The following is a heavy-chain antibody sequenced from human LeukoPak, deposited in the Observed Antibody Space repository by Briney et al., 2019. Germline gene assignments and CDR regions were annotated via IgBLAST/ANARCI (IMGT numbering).Heavy chain of an antibody. CDR3: AHRRDSSGYQYRWWFAP. D-gene: IGHD3-22*01. Sequence: SGPTLVKPTQTLTLTCTFSGFSLTTSGVGVGWIRQPPGKALEWLALITWDDQKVYSPSLQSRLSITKDTSKNQVVLTMTNVDPVDTATYYCAHRRDSSGYQYRWWFAPWGQGTVVTVSS. CDR1: GFSLTTSGVG. CDR2: ITWDDQK. J-gene: IGHJ5*02. V-gene: IGHV2-5*02.